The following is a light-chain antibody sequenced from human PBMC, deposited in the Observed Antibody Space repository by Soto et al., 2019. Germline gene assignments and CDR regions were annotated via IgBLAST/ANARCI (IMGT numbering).Light chain of an antibody. J-gene: IGKJ1*01. CDR2: GAS. CDR1: QSVSSS. CDR3: QHYNNWPRT. V-gene: IGKV3-15*01. Sequence: EIVMTQSPATLSVSPGERATLSCRASQSVSSSLAWYQQKPGQAPRLLIYGASTRATGIPARFSGSGSGTEFTLTISSLQSEDLAVYYCQHYNNWPRTFGQGTKVEIK.